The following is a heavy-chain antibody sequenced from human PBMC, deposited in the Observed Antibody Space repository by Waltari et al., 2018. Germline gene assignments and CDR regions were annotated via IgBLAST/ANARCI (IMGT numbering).Heavy chain of an antibody. CDR1: GFTFSSYA. CDR3: ARGSPGHYYYYMDV. CDR2: ISYDGSNK. Sequence: QVQLVESGGGVVQPGRSLRLSCAASGFTFSSYAMHWVRQAPGKGLEWVAVISYDGSNKYYADSVKGRFTISRDNAKNSLYLQMNSLRAEDTAVYYCARGSPGHYYYYMDVWGKGTTVTVSS. V-gene: IGHV3-30-3*01. D-gene: IGHD6-13*01. J-gene: IGHJ6*03.